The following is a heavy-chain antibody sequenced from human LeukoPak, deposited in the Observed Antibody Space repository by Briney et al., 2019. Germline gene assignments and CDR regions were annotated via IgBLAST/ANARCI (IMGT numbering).Heavy chain of an antibody. CDR2: IYYSGST. CDR3: ASSRRGFQY. CDR1: GGSIGSGGYY. J-gene: IGHJ1*01. Sequence: SETLSLTCTVSGGSIGSGGYYWNWIRQLPGKGLEWIGYIYYSGSTYYNPSFKSRVSMSLDTSRNQFSLNLISVTAADTALYYCASSRRGFQYWGQGTLVTVSS. V-gene: IGHV4-30-4*08. D-gene: IGHD5-24*01.